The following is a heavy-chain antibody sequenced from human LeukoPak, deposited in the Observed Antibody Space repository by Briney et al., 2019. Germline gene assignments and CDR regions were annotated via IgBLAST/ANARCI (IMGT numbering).Heavy chain of an antibody. CDR2: ISAYNGNT. CDR3: ARDSEKYQLLISLSCWFGP. CDR1: GYTFTSYG. J-gene: IGHJ5*02. D-gene: IGHD2-2*01. V-gene: IGHV1-18*01. Sequence: ASVKVSCKASGYTFTSYGISWVRQAPGQGLEWMGWISAYNGNTNYAQKLQGRVTMTTDTSTSTAYLELRSLRSDDTAVYYCARDSEKYQLLISLSCWFGPWGQGTLVTVSS.